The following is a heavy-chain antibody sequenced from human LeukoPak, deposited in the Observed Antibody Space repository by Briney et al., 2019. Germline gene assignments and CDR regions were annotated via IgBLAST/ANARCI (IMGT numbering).Heavy chain of an antibody. CDR1: GYTFTSYG. CDR3: ARGGYDYDFWSGYPNY. Sequence: ASVKVSCKASGYTFTSYGISWVRQAPRQGLEWMGWICAYNGNTNYAQKLQGRVTMTTDTSTSTAYMELRSLRSDDTAVYYCARGGYDYDFWSGYPNYWGQGTLVTVSS. V-gene: IGHV1-18*01. J-gene: IGHJ4*02. CDR2: ICAYNGNT. D-gene: IGHD3-3*01.